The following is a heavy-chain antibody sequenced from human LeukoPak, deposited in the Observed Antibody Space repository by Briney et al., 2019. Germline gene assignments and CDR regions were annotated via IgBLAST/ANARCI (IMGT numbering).Heavy chain of an antibody. CDR2: IPYDGSNK. CDR3: ARGQYPYSSGWYMPSPFDY. Sequence: GGSLRLSCAASGFTFSSYAMHWVRQAPGKGLEWVAVIPYDGSNKYYADSVKGRFTISRDNSKNTLYLQMNSLRAEDTAVYYCARGQYPYSSGWYMPSPFDYWGQGTLVTVSS. V-gene: IGHV3-30-3*01. J-gene: IGHJ4*02. D-gene: IGHD6-19*01. CDR1: GFTFSSYA.